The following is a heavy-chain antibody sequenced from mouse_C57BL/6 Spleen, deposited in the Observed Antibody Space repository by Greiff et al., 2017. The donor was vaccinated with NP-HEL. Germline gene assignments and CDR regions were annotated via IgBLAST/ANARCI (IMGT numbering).Heavy chain of an antibody. CDR1: GFTFSSYA. Sequence: EVMLVESGGGLVKPGGSLKLSCAASGFTFSSYAMSWVRQTPEKRLEWVATISDGGSYTYYPDNVKGRFTISRDNAKNNLYLQMSHLKSEDTAMYYCASPSNLYAMDYWGQGTSVTVSS. D-gene: IGHD2-10*02. V-gene: IGHV5-4*03. J-gene: IGHJ4*01. CDR2: ISDGGSYT. CDR3: ASPSNLYAMDY.